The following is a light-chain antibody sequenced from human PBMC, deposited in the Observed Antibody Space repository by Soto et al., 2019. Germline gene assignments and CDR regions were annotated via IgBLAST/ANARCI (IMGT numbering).Light chain of an antibody. V-gene: IGKV3-20*01. CDR3: QQYDSSPLT. CDR1: QSVSSSF. Sequence: EMVLTQSPGTLSLSPGERATLSCRASQSVSSSFLAWYQQKPGQAPRLLIYGASSRATGLPDRFSGSRSGTNFTLTISRLEPEDFAVYYCQQYDSSPLTFGGGTKVEIK. J-gene: IGKJ4*01. CDR2: GAS.